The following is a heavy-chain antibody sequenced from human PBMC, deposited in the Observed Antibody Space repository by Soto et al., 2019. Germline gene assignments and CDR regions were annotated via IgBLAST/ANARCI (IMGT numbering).Heavy chain of an antibody. Sequence: ASVKVSCKASGYTFTGYYMHWVRQAPGQGLEWMGWINPNSGGTNYAQKFQGWVTMTRDTSISTAYMELSRLRSDDTAVYYCARGGAVAARFYYYYYMDVWGKGTTVTVSS. CDR2: INPNSGGT. D-gene: IGHD6-19*01. V-gene: IGHV1-2*04. CDR3: ARGGAVAARFYYYYYMDV. J-gene: IGHJ6*03. CDR1: GYTFTGYY.